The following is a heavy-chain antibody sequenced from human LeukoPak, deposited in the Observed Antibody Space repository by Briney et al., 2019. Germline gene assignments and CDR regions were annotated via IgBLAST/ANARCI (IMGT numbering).Heavy chain of an antibody. CDR1: GFTFSSYS. J-gene: IGHJ5*02. V-gene: IGHV3-21*01. CDR3: ARPPTSYSSGWSNWFDP. D-gene: IGHD6-19*01. CDR2: ISSSSSYI. Sequence: TGGSLRLSCAASGFTFSSYSMNWVRQAPGKGLEWVSSISSSSSYIYYADSVKGRFTISRDNAKNSLYLQMNSLRAEDTAVYYCARPPTSYSSGWSNWFDPWGQGTLVTVSS.